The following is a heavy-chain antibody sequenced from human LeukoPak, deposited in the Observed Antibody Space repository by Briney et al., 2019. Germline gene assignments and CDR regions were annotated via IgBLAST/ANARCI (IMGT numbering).Heavy chain of an antibody. CDR3: ATDPWGWLQKGFDY. V-gene: IGHV1-24*01. Sequence: GASVKVSCKVSGYTLTELSMHWVRQAPGKGLEWMGGFDPEDGETIYAQKFQGRVTMTEDTSTDTAYMELSSLRSEDTAVYYCATDPWGWLQKGFDYWGQGTLVTVSS. CDR1: GYTLTELS. J-gene: IGHJ4*02. CDR2: FDPEDGET. D-gene: IGHD5-24*01.